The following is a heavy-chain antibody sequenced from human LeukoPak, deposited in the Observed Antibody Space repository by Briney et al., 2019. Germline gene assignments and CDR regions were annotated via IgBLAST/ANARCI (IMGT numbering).Heavy chain of an antibody. D-gene: IGHD3-9*01. CDR2: INPNSGGT. V-gene: IGHV1-2*02. CDR1: GYTFTGYY. CDR3: ARDYEYYDILTGYSNWFDP. Sequence: GASVKVSCKASGYTFTGYYMHWVRQAPGQGLEWMGWINPNSGGTNYAQKFQGRVTMTRDTSISTAYMELSRLRSDDTAVYYCARDYEYYDILTGYSNWFDPWGQGTLVTVSS. J-gene: IGHJ5*02.